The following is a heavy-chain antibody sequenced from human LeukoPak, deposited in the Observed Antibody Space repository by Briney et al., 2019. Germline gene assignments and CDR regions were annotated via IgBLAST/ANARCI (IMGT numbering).Heavy chain of an antibody. CDR1: GFTFSSYA. D-gene: IGHD1-26*01. CDR3: ARSPVGATWIGGY. Sequence: PGGSLRLSCAASGFTFSSYAMHWVRQAPGKGLEWVAVISDDGSNKYYADSVKGRFTVSRDNSKNTLYLQVNSLRAEDTAVYYCARSPVGATWIGGYWGQGTLVTVSS. V-gene: IGHV3-30*04. J-gene: IGHJ4*02. CDR2: ISDDGSNK.